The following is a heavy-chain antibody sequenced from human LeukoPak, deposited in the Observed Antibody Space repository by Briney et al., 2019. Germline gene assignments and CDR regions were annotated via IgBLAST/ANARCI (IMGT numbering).Heavy chain of an antibody. J-gene: IGHJ3*02. Sequence: PSETLSLTCAVSTDSFSSHYWTWIRQPPGKGLEWIGHISYIGSTNYNPSLKSRVTISIDTSKNQFSLKLSSVTAADTAVYYCARDVVTVTKGFDIWGQGTMVSVSS. V-gene: IGHV4-59*11. CDR3: ARDVVTVTKGFDI. CDR2: ISYIGST. CDR1: TDSFSSHY. D-gene: IGHD4-17*01.